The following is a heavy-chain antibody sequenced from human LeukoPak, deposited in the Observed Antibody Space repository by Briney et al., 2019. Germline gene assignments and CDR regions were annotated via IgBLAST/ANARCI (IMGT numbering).Heavy chain of an antibody. CDR2: IYYSGST. CDR3: ASRAPRYNYDRYLPIDY. Sequence: SETLSLTCTVSGGSISSGDYYWSWIRQPPGKGLEWIRYIYYSGSTYYNPSLKSRVTISVDTSKNQFSLKLSSVTAADTAVYYCASRAPRYNYDRYLPIDYWGQGTLVTVSS. J-gene: IGHJ4*02. CDR1: GGSISSGDYY. V-gene: IGHV4-30-4*01. D-gene: IGHD3-22*01.